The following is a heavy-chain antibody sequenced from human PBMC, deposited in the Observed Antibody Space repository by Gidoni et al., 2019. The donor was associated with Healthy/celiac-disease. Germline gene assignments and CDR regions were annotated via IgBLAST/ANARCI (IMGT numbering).Heavy chain of an antibody. J-gene: IGHJ4*02. V-gene: IGHV3-23*01. Sequence: GKGLEWLSAISGSGGSTYYADSVKGRFTISRDNSKNTLYLQMNSLRAEDTAVYYCAKVGAARGFSSGYKFDWGQGTLVTVSS. CDR2: ISGSGGST. D-gene: IGHD3-22*01. CDR3: AKVGAARGFSSGYKFD.